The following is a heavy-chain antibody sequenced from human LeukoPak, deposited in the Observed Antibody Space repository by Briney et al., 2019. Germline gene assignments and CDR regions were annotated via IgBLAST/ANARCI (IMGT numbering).Heavy chain of an antibody. V-gene: IGHV3-21*01. CDR1: GFTFSSYS. Sequence: KPGGALRLSCAASGFTFSSYSMNWVRQAPGKGLEWVSSISSSSSYIYYADSVKGRFTISRDNAKNSLYLQKNSPRAADTAVYYCARAPPPPPQWLAYYYGMDVWGQGTTVTVSS. CDR2: ISSSSSYI. J-gene: IGHJ6*02. D-gene: IGHD6-19*01. CDR3: ARAPPPPPQWLAYYYGMDV.